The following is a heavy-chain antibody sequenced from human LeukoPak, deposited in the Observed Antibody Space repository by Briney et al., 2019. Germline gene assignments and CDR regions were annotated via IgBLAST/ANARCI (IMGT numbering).Heavy chain of an antibody. D-gene: IGHD6-13*01. CDR3: ARGSPAAGTGYYYYYMDV. CDR2: INTNTGNP. CDR1: GYTFTSYA. Sequence: ASVKVPCKASGYTFTSYAMNWVRQAPGQGLEWMGWINTNTGNPTYAQGFTGRFVFSLDTSVSTAYLQISSLKAEDTAVYYCARGSPAAGTGYYYYYMDVWGKGTTVTVSS. J-gene: IGHJ6*03. V-gene: IGHV7-4-1*02.